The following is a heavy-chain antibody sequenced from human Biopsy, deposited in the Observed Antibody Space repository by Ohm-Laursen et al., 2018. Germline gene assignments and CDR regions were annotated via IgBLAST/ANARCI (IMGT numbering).Heavy chain of an antibody. D-gene: IGHD3-22*01. CDR1: GYTFTTYY. CDR3: TRGGYYYDSLAYYYWFDP. J-gene: IGHJ5*02. CDR2: INAKTGDT. V-gene: IGHV1-2*02. Sequence: GASVKVSCKDSGYTFTTYYIHWVRQAPGQGLEWMGWINAKTGDTNYAQKFQGRVTMTRDTSISTAYVDLSSLRSDDTAVYYCTRGGYYYDSLAYYYWFDPWGQGTLVTVSS.